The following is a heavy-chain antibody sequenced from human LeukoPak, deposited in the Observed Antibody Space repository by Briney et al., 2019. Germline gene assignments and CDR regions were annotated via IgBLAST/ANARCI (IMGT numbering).Heavy chain of an antibody. D-gene: IGHD2-2*01. V-gene: IGHV1-46*01. CDR3: ARALTENIVVVPAAMSNFDY. CDR2: INPSGGST. J-gene: IGHJ4*02. CDR1: GYTFTSYY. Sequence: GVSVKVSCKASGYTFTSYYMHWVRQAPGQGLEWMGIINPSGGSTSYAQKFQGRVTMTRDTSTSTVYMELSSLRSEDTAVYYCARALTENIVVVPAAMSNFDYWGQGTLVTVSS.